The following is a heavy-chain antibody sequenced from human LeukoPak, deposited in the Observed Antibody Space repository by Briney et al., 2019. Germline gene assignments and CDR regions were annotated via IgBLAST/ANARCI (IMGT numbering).Heavy chain of an antibody. J-gene: IGHJ5*02. CDR2: IYHSGST. CDR1: GYSISSGYY. Sequence: SETLSLTCAVSGYSISSGYYWGWIRQPPGNGLEWIGSIYHSGSTYYNPSLKSRVTISVDTSKNQFSLKLSSVTAADTAVYYCAIGYYDFWSGYSLGPFDPWGQGTLVTVSS. D-gene: IGHD3-3*01. CDR3: AIGYYDFWSGYSLGPFDP. V-gene: IGHV4-38-2*01.